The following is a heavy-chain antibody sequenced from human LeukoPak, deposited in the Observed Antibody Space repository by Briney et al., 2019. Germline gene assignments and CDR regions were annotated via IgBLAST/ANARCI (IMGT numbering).Heavy chain of an antibody. CDR1: GFTFSSYG. D-gene: IGHD3-22*01. CDR3: AKVYDSSGYYYVTHDYFDY. Sequence: GGSLRLSCAASGFTFSSYGMHWVRQAPGKGLEWVAVISYDGSTKYYADSVKGRFTISRDNSKNTLYLQMNSLRAEDTAVYYCAKVYDSSGYYYVTHDYFDYWGQGTLVTVSS. CDR2: ISYDGSTK. J-gene: IGHJ4*02. V-gene: IGHV3-30*18.